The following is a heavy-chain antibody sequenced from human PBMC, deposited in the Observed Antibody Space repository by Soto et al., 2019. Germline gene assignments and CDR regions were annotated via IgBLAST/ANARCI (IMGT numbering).Heavy chain of an antibody. CDR2: ISYDGHNK. D-gene: IGHD3-16*01. CDR1: GFSFGKYG. J-gene: IGHJ6*02. Sequence: QVHLAESGGGVVQPGSSLSLSCAGQGFSFGKYGMHWVRQAPGKGLEWVALISYDGHNKYYAESVEGRFTISRDNSKNTLSLHMSSLGPEDTAVYRCAKTSSPYLASPLFFAMDVWGLGTTVTVSS. CDR3: AKTSSPYLASPLFFAMDV. V-gene: IGHV3-30*18.